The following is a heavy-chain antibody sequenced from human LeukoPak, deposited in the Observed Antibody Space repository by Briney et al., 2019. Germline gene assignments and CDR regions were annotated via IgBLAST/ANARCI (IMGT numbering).Heavy chain of an antibody. D-gene: IGHD3-22*01. Sequence: ASVKVSCKASGYTFTKYGISWLRQAPGQGLEWMGRIDTNSGDTRFAQKFQDRVTMTTDTSTTTAYMELRSLTSDDTAVYFCSRDWPLVITDSWGQGTLVTVSS. CDR1: GYTFTKYG. CDR3: SRDWPLVITDS. J-gene: IGHJ4*02. CDR2: IDTNSGDT. V-gene: IGHV1-18*01.